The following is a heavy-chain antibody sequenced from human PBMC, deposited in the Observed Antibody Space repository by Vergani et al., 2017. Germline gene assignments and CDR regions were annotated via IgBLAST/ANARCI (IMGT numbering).Heavy chain of an antibody. Sequence: QLQLQESGSGLVKPSQTLSLTCAVSGGSISSGGYSWSWIRQPPGKGLEWIGYIYHSGSTYYNPSLQSRVTISVDRSKNQFSLKLSSVTAADTAVYYCARVSGNYYYYYYMDVWGKGTTVTVSS. D-gene: IGHD3-10*01. CDR2: IYHSGST. CDR1: GGSISSGGYS. CDR3: ARVSGNYYYYYYMDV. J-gene: IGHJ6*03. V-gene: IGHV4-30-2*01.